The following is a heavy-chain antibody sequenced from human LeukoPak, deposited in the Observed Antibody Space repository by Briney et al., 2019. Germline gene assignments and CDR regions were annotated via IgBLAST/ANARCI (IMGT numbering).Heavy chain of an antibody. CDR1: GFTFSDYY. Sequence: GGSLRLPCAASGFTFSDYYMSWIRQAPGKGLEWVSYISSSSSYTNYADSVRGRFTISRDNAKNSLYLQMNSLRAEDTAVYYCARVAYYGSGSPIDYWGQGTLVTVSS. J-gene: IGHJ4*02. CDR3: ARVAYYGSGSPIDY. CDR2: ISSSSSYT. D-gene: IGHD3-10*01. V-gene: IGHV3-11*06.